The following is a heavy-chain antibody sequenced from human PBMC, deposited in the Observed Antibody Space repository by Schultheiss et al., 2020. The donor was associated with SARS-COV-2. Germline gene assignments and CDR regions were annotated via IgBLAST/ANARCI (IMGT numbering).Heavy chain of an antibody. D-gene: IGHD2-2*01. Sequence: SVKVSCKAFGYTFSSYGVSWVRQAPGQGLEWMGGIIPIFGTANYAQKFQGRVTITADKSTSTAYMELSSLRSEDTAVYYCARDKRAPVPAAVMDYWGQGTLVTVSS. CDR2: IIPIFGTA. J-gene: IGHJ4*02. V-gene: IGHV1-69*06. CDR1: GYTFSSYG. CDR3: ARDKRAPVPAAVMDY.